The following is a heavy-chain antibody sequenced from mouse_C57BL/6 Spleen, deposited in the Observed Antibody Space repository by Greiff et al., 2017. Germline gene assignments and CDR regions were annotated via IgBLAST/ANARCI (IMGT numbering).Heavy chain of an antibody. CDR3: ARCDSGYAFAY. CDR2: INPENGTT. Sequence: EVQLQQSVAELVRPGASVKLSCTASGYSFTNNYMHWVKQRTGQGLEWIGRINPENGTTRYAPKFQGKATMTADTSSSTAYLQLSSLTSEDSAVYYCARCDSGYAFAYWGQGTPVTVSA. J-gene: IGHJ3*01. CDR1: GYSFTNNY. D-gene: IGHD3-2*02. V-gene: IGHV14-3*01.